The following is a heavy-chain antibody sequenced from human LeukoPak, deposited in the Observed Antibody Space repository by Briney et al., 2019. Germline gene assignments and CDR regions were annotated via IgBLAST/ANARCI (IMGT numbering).Heavy chain of an antibody. J-gene: IGHJ4*02. Sequence: GGSLRLSCVGSGFTFRSHAMSWVRQAPEKGLEFVSGIYENGGTTYYADSVKGRFSTSRDNSKNTLYLQMDSLRGEDTAVYYCATDFRIGYSAHFDYWGQGALVTVSS. CDR3: ATDFRIGYSAHFDY. CDR1: GFTFRSHA. V-gene: IGHV3-23*01. D-gene: IGHD2-21*01. CDR2: IYENGGTT.